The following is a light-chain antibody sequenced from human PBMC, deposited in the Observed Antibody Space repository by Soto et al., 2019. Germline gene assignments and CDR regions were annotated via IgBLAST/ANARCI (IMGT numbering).Light chain of an antibody. Sequence: EIVLTQSPGTLSLSPGERATLSCRASQSVRSNFLAWYQHKRGQAPRLLIYGASTRATGIPARFSGSGSETEFTLTITSLQSEDFAVYYCQHYNNWPAWTFGQGTKVDIK. CDR1: QSVRSN. CDR3: QHYNNWPAWT. V-gene: IGKV3D-15*01. J-gene: IGKJ1*01. CDR2: GAS.